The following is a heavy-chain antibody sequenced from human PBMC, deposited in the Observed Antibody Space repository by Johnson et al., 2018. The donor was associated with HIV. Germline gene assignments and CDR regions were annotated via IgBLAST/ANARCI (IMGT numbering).Heavy chain of an antibody. D-gene: IGHD3-22*01. J-gene: IGHJ3*02. V-gene: IGHV3-30*03. CDR1: GFTFSSYG. CDR2: ISYDESNK. Sequence: QMQLVESGGGVAQPGRSLRLSCAASGFTFSSYGMHWVRQAPGKGLEWVAVISYDESNKYYADSVKGRFTISRDNSKNTLYLQMSSLGAEDTAVYYCARSQTMIVDGADAFDIWGQGTMVTVSS. CDR3: ARSQTMIVDGADAFDI.